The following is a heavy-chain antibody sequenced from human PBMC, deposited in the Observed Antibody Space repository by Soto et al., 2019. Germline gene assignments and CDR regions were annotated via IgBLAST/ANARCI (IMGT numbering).Heavy chain of an antibody. Sequence: SQTLSLTCAISGDSVSSNSAAWNWIRQSPSRGLEWLGRTYYRSKWYNDYAVSVKSRITINPDTSKNQFSLQLNSVTPEDTAVYYCARASSGWYGAGYYYGMDVWGQGTTVTVSS. V-gene: IGHV6-1*01. D-gene: IGHD6-19*01. CDR1: GDSVSSNSAA. J-gene: IGHJ6*02. CDR2: TYYRSKWYN. CDR3: ARASSGWYGAGYYYGMDV.